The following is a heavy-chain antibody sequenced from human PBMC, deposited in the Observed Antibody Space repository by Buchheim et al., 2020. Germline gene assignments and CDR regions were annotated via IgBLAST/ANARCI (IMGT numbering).Heavy chain of an antibody. J-gene: IGHJ4*02. D-gene: IGHD3-22*01. CDR3: AKDLGYLYYFDY. Sequence: QVQLVESGGGVVQPGRSLRLSCAASGFTFSSYGMHWVRQAPGKGLEWVAVISYDGSNKYYADSVKGRFTIFRDNSKNTLYLQMNSLRAEDTAVYYCAKDLGYLYYFDYWGQGTL. CDR1: GFTFSSYG. V-gene: IGHV3-30*18. CDR2: ISYDGSNK.